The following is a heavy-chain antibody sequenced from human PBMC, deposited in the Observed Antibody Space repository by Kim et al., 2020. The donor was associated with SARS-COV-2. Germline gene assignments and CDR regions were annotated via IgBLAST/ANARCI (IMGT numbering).Heavy chain of an antibody. CDR1: GYIFTSNS. Sequence: ASVKVYCKASGYIFTSNSIQWVRQAPGQILEWMGWINTATGDVKYSQTFQGRVTFTRDTSASTAYMQFSSLTSEDTDLYYFTIDGKSGNFDYWGQGTLGT. D-gene: IGHD1-26*01. J-gene: IGHJ4*02. CDR3: TIDGKSGNFDY. CDR2: INTATGDV. V-gene: IGHV1-3*04.